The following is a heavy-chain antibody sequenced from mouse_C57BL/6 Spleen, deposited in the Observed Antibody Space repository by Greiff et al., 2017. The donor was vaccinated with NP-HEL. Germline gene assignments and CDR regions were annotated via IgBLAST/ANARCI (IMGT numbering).Heavy chain of an antibody. CDR2: INPGSGGT. CDR3: ARRRVTTVVVAY. D-gene: IGHD1-1*01. J-gene: IGHJ2*01. Sequence: QVQLKQSGAELVRPGTSVKVSCKASGYAFTNYLIEWVKQRPGQGLEWIGVINPGSGGTNYNEKFKGKATLTADKSSSTAYMQLSSLTSEDSAVYFCARRRVTTVVVAYWGQGTTLTVSS. CDR1: GYAFTNYL. V-gene: IGHV1-54*01.